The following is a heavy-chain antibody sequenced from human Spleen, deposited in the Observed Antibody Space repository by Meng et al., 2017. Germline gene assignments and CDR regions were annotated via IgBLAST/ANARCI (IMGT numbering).Heavy chain of an antibody. CDR3: AREKSPGHFDF. V-gene: IGHV1-46*01. CDR2: INPNNGGT. J-gene: IGHJ4*02. CDR1: GYTFTGYW. Sequence: QVQLVQSGAEVRKPGASVKVSCKASGYTFTGYWMHWVRQAPGQGLEWLGTINPNNGGTNYAQRFQDRVTLTRDTSTSTVYMELSSLGSEDTALYYCAREKSPGHFDFWGQGTLVTVSS.